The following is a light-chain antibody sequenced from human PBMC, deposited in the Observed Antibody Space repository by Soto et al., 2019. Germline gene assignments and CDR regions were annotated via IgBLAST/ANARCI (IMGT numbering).Light chain of an antibody. Sequence: QSVLAQPASVSGSPGQSITISCTGTSSDVGAYDSVSWYQQHPRKAPQLIIYKGTQRPSGVSNRFSGSTSGNAASLTISGLQADDEADYFCCSSAPESTYVCGTGTKV. J-gene: IGLJ1*01. CDR2: KGT. CDR3: CSSAPESTYV. CDR1: SSDVGAYDS. V-gene: IGLV2-23*01.